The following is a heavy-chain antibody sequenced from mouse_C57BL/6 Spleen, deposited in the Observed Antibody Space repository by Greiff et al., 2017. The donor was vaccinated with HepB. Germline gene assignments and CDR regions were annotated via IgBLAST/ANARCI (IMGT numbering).Heavy chain of an antibody. J-gene: IGHJ3*01. V-gene: IGHV1-64*01. CDR1: GFTFTSYC. D-gene: IGHD6-2*01. CDR3: ASENAVSHFAY. CDR2: IHPNSGST. Sequence: VQLQQSGAELVKPGASVKLSCTASGFTFTSYCMHWVKQRPGQGLEWIGMIHPNSGSTNYNEKFKSKATLTVDKSSSTAYMQLSSLTSEDSAVYYSASENAVSHFAYWGQGTPLTVSA.